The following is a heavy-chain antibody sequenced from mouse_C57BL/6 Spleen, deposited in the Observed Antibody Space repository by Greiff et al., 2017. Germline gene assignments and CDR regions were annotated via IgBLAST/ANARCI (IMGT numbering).Heavy chain of an antibody. CDR1: GYTFTSYD. CDR2: IYPRDGST. Sequence: VQLQQSGPELVKPGASVKLSCKASGYTFTSYDINWVKQRPGQGLEWIGWIYPRDGSTKYNEKFKGKATLTVDTSSSTAYMELHSLTSEDSAVYFCATRGGYTWFAYWGQGTLVTVSA. D-gene: IGHD2-2*01. J-gene: IGHJ3*01. V-gene: IGHV1-85*01. CDR3: ATRGGYTWFAY.